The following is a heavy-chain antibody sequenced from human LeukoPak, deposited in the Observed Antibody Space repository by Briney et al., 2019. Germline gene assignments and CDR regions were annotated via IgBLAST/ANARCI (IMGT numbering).Heavy chain of an antibody. Sequence: SETLSLTCTVSGGSISSGSYYWSWIRQPAGKGLEWIGRIYTSGSTNYNPSLKSRVTISVDTSKNQFSLKLSSVTAADTAVYYCARDSQGGAFDIWGQGTMVTVSS. D-gene: IGHD3-16*01. CDR3: ARDSQGGAFDI. CDR2: IYTSGST. J-gene: IGHJ3*02. CDR1: GGSISSGSYY. V-gene: IGHV4-61*02.